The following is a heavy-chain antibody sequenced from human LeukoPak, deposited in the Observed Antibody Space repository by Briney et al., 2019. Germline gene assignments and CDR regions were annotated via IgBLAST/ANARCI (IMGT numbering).Heavy chain of an antibody. CDR2: ISSSGSTI. D-gene: IGHD5-18*01. CDR1: GFTFSSYE. J-gene: IGHJ4*02. CDR3: ASNVDTAESY. V-gene: IGHV3-48*03. Sequence: GGSLRLSCAASGFTFSSYEMNWVRQAPGKGLEWVSYISSSGSTIYYADSVKGRFTISRDNAKNSLYLQMNSVRAEDTAVYYCASNVDTAESYWGQGTLATVSP.